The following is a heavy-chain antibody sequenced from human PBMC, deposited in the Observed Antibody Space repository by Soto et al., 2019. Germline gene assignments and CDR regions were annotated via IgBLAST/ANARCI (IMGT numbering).Heavy chain of an antibody. Sequence: DVQLLESWGSLVQPGGSLRLSCAASGFTFNAYSLSWVRQAPGKGLELVSAISTTGGSTYYTDSVKGRFAISRDNSQNTLYLQMNSLRADDTAVYYCARPDGATYNFRYWGQGTRVTVSS. CDR1: GFTFNAYS. CDR2: ISTTGGST. D-gene: IGHD1-1*01. J-gene: IGHJ4*02. V-gene: IGHV3-23*01. CDR3: ARPDGATYNFRY.